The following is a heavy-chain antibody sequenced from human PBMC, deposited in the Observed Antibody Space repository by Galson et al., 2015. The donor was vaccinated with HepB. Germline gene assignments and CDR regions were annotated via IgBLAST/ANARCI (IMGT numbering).Heavy chain of an antibody. CDR3: AKGSQYDFHEPFDY. CDR1: GFTFDDYA. J-gene: IGHJ4*02. V-gene: IGHV3-9*01. Sequence: SLRLSCAASGFTFDDYAMHWVRQAPGKGLEWVSGISWNSGSIGYADSVKGRFTISRDNAKNSLYLQMNSLRAEDTALYYCAKGSQYDFHEPFDYWGQGTLVTVSS. D-gene: IGHD3-3*01. CDR2: ISWNSGSI.